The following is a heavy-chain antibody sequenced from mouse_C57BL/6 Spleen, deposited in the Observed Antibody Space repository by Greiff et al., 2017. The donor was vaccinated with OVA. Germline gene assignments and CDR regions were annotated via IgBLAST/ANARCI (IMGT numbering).Heavy chain of an antibody. CDR3: TRLDYYSKGYYAMDY. CDR2: IYPGNSDT. D-gene: IGHD2-5*01. V-gene: IGHV1-5*01. J-gene: IGHJ4*01. CDR1: GYTFTSYW. Sequence: EVQLQQSGTVLARPGASVKMSCKTSGYTFTSYWMHWVKQRPGQGLEWIGAIYPGNSDTSYNQKFKGKAKLTAVTSASTAYMELSSLTNEDSAVYYCTRLDYYSKGYYAMDYWGQGTSVTVSS.